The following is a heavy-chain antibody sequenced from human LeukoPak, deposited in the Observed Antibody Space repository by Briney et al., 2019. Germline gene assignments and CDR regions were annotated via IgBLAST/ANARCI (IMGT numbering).Heavy chain of an antibody. D-gene: IGHD2-15*01. CDR3: ARFSGRN. V-gene: IGHV3-9*01. CDR1: GFTFNDYA. J-gene: IGHJ4*02. Sequence: GGSLRLSCAASGFTFNDYAMRWVRQAPGKGLEWVSGISWNSGSIGYADSVKGRFTISRDNAKNSLYLQMSSLRVEDTAVYYCARFSGRNWGQGTLVTVSS. CDR2: ISWNSGSI.